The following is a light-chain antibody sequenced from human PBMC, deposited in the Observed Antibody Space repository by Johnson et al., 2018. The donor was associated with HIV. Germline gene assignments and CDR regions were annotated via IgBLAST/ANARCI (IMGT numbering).Light chain of an antibody. Sequence: QSVLTQPPSVSAAPGQKVTISCSGSSSNIGNNYVSWYQQLPGTAPKLLIYDNNKRPSGIPDRFSGSKSGTSATLVITRLQPGDEADYYFGTWDSSLRTGFFGTGTKVTVL. CDR1: SSNIGNNY. CDR2: DNN. CDR3: GTWDSSLRTGF. J-gene: IGLJ1*01. V-gene: IGLV1-51*01.